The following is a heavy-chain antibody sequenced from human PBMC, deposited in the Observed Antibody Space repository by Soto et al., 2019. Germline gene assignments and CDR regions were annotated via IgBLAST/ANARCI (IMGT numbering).Heavy chain of an antibody. CDR2: IDPSNSYT. D-gene: IGHD2-21*01. Sequence: GESLKISCKGSGYNSTTYWISWVRQMPGRGLEWMGNIDPSNSYTTYSPSFEGQVSISADKSITTAYLQWRSLRTSDTAIYSCPTPIPVAPTAVYYPLDVWGQGTSVTVSS. CDR1: GYNSTTYW. V-gene: IGHV5-10-1*01. CDR3: PTPIPVAPTAVYYPLDV. J-gene: IGHJ6*02.